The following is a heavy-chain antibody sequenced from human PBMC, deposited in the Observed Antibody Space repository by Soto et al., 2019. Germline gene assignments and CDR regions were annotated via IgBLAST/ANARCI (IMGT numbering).Heavy chain of an antibody. V-gene: IGHV4-31*03. D-gene: IGHD2-2*02. CDR1: GGSISSGGYY. Sequence: SETLSLTCTVSGGSISSGGYYWSWIRQHPGKGLEWIGYIYYSGSTYYNPSLKSRVTISVDTSKNQFSLKLSSVTAADTAVYYCARVVDCSSTSCYKPTFDYWGQGTLVTVSS. CDR3: ARVVDCSSTSCYKPTFDY. CDR2: IYYSGST. J-gene: IGHJ4*02.